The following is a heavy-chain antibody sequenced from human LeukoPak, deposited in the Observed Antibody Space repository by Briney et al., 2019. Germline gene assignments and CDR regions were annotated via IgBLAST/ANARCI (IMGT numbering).Heavy chain of an antibody. CDR3: TRVGYIDEGIDY. CDR2: IKQDGSKK. J-gene: IGHJ4*02. CDR1: GFTFSSYG. D-gene: IGHD5-24*01. V-gene: IGHV3-7*04. Sequence: GGSLRLSCAASGFTFSSYGMHWVRQAPGKGLEWVANIKQDGSKKSYVDSVKGRFTISRDNAKNSLYLQMNSLRAEDTAIYYCTRVGYIDEGIDYWGQGTLVTVSS.